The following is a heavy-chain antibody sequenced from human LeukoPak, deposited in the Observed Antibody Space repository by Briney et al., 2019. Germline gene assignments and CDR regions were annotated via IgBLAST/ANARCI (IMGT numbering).Heavy chain of an antibody. CDR1: GFTFSSYA. Sequence: GGSLGLSCAASGFTFSSYAMSWVRQAPGKGLEWVSAISGSGGSTYYADSVKGRFTISRDNSKNTLYLQMNSLRAEDTAVYYCATDRDTRWQNRFDSWGQGTLVTVSS. J-gene: IGHJ4*02. CDR3: ATDRDTRWQNRFDS. D-gene: IGHD1-14*01. CDR2: ISGSGGST. V-gene: IGHV3-23*01.